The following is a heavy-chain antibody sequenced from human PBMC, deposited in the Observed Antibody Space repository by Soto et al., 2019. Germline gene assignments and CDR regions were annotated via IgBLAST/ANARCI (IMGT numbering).Heavy chain of an antibody. J-gene: IGHJ4*02. CDR3: ARVPYCSSSSCYSYFDS. D-gene: IGHD2-2*01. CDR2: ISSDGSST. V-gene: IGHV3-74*01. CDR1: GFTLSNYW. Sequence: EVQLVESGGGLVQPGGSLRLSCAASGFTLSNYWMHWARQAPGKGLVWVSRISSDGSSTNYADSVKGRFTISRYNAKNTLHLQMNSLRAEDTAVYYCARVPYCSSSSCYSYFDSWGQGTLVTVSS.